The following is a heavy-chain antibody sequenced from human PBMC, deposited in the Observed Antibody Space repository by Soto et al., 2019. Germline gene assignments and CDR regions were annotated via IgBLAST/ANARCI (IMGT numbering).Heavy chain of an antibody. CDR3: ARGGGYYFMDV. CDR2: INHSGST. Sequence: QVQLQQWGAGLLKPSETLSLTCAVLGGCFSGYYWSWIRQSSGKGLGWNGEINHSGSTNYNPSLKSRVTMLVDTSKNQVSLKLSSVTAADTAVYFCARGGGYYFMDVWDKGTTVTVSS. J-gene: IGHJ6*03. V-gene: IGHV4-34*01. D-gene: IGHD3-16*01. CDR1: GGCFSGYY.